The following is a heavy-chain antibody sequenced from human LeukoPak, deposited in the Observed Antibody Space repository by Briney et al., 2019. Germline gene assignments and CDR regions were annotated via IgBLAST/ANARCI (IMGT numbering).Heavy chain of an antibody. V-gene: IGHV3-23*01. CDR2: IGNNGGGI. D-gene: IGHD7-27*01. J-gene: IGHJ4*02. CDR1: GFTFSTYT. Sequence: GGSLRLSCAASGFTFSTYTMYWVRHPPGKRLEWVSIIGNNGGGIHYADSVRGRFTISRDNSKNALYLQMNSLRVGDTAVYYCAIDPNWGTHSWGQGVLVTVSS. CDR3: AIDPNWGTHS.